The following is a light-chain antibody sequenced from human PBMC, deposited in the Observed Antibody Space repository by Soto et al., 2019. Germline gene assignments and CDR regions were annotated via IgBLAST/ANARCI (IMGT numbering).Light chain of an antibody. CDR1: RSLLYSVNNKNC. CDR2: WAS. CDR3: QHCYGDTPYT. Sequence: VMTQSPDSLAVSLGERATINCRSSRSLLYSVNNKNCLAWYQLKPGQPPKLLIYWASVRQSGVPDRFSGSGSGREFTLTISSLQAEDVAVYYCQHCYGDTPYTFGQGTKLQIK. V-gene: IGKV4-1*01. J-gene: IGKJ2*01.